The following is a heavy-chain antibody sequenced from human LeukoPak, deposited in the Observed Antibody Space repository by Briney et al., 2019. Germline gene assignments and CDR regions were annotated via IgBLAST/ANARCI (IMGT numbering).Heavy chain of an antibody. CDR1: GYTFTSYD. J-gene: IGHJ5*02. V-gene: IGHV1-8*01. Sequence: ASVKVSRKASGYTFTSYDINWVRQATGQGLEWMGWMNPNSGNTGYAQKFQGRVTMTRNTSISTAYMELSSLRSEDTAVYYCAREQLGYCSGGSCYDNWFDPWGQGTLVTVSS. CDR3: AREQLGYCSGGSCYDNWFDP. CDR2: MNPNSGNT. D-gene: IGHD2-15*01.